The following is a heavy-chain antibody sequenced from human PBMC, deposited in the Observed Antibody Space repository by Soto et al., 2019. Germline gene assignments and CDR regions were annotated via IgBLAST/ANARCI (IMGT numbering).Heavy chain of an antibody. CDR2: ISPYTGNT. CDR3: VMVDNYVTPTPQDV. V-gene: IGHV1-18*01. D-gene: IGHD3-16*01. Sequence: QGQLVQSGDEVKKPGASVKVSCKASGYIFVNYGIAGVRQAPRQGLEWMGWISPYTGNTHSASQVQGRLTMTTDTSTSTAYMDLWSLTSADTAVYYCVMVDNYVTPTPQDVWGQGTTVTVSS. J-gene: IGHJ6*02. CDR1: GYIFVNYG.